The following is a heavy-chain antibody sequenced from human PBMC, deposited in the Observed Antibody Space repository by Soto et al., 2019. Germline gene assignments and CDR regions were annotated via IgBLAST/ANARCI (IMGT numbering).Heavy chain of an antibody. CDR1: GFTFSSYA. V-gene: IGHV3-30-3*01. J-gene: IGHJ5*02. CDR3: ARDYYDILTGSLSGSNWFDP. Sequence: PGGSLRLSCAASGFTFSSYAMHWVRQAPGKGLEWVAVISYDGSNKYYADSVKGRFTISRDNSKNTLYLQMNSLRAEDTAVYYCARDYYDILTGSLSGSNWFDPWGQGTLVTVSS. CDR2: ISYDGSNK. D-gene: IGHD3-9*01.